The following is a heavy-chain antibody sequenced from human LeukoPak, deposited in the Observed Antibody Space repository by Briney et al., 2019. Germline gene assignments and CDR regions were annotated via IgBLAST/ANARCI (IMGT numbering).Heavy chain of an antibody. J-gene: IGHJ4*02. V-gene: IGHV3-48*01. CDR1: GFTFSSYS. Sequence: GGSLRLSCAASGFTFSSYSMNWVRQAPGKGLEWVSYISSSSRTIYYADSVKGRFTISRDNAKNSLYLQMNSLRVEDTAVYYCARSDNWNPDYWGQGTLVTVSS. CDR2: ISSSSRTI. CDR3: ARSDNWNPDY. D-gene: IGHD1-20*01.